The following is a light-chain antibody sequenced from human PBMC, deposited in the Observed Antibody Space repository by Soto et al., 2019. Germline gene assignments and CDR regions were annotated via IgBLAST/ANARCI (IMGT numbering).Light chain of an antibody. CDR3: QQYGSSPWT. CDR1: QSVSSSY. CDR2: GAS. V-gene: IGKV3-20*01. Sequence: EIVLTQSPGTLSLSPGERATLSCRASQSVSSSYLAWYQQKPGQAPRLLIYGASSRATGIPDRFSGSGSGEEVTLTISRLEPEDCAVYYCQQYGSSPWTFGQGTKVEIK. J-gene: IGKJ1*01.